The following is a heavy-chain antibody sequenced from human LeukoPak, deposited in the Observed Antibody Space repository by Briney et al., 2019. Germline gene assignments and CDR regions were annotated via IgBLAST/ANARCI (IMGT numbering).Heavy chain of an antibody. J-gene: IGHJ5*02. CDR1: GYTFTSYG. V-gene: IGHV1-18*01. CDR3: ARVGYIAAARIQLSLWFDP. D-gene: IGHD6-13*01. Sequence: VASVKVSCKASGYTFTSYGISWVRQAPRQGLEWMGWISAYNGNTNYAQKLQGRVTMTTDTSTSTAYMELRSLRSDDTAVYYCARVGYIAAARIQLSLWFDPWGQGTLVTVSS. CDR2: ISAYNGNT.